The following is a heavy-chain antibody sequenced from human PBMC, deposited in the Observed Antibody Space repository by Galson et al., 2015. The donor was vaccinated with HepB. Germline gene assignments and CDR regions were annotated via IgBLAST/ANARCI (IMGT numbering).Heavy chain of an antibody. Sequence: LRLSCAASGFTFSSYAMHWVRQAPGKGLEWVSYISSSSSTIYYADSVKGRFTISRDNAKNSLYLQMNSLRAEDTAVYYCARDPGRNWGQGTLVTVSS. D-gene: IGHD1-26*01. CDR2: ISSSSSTI. V-gene: IGHV3-48*01. CDR1: GFTFSSYA. CDR3: ARDPGRN. J-gene: IGHJ4*02.